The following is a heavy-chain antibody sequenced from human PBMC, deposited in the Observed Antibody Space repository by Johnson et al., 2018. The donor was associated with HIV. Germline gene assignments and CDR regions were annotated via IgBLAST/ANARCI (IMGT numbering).Heavy chain of an antibody. V-gene: IGHV3-33*01. CDR1: VFTFGDYT. D-gene: IGHD6-19*01. CDR3: ARFRQWLVFPAFDI. Sequence: QVQLVESGGGLVQPGRSLRLSCTGSVFTFGDYTMSWFRQAPGKGLEWVAVMWYDGSNKYYADSVKGRFSISRDNAKNSLYLQMNSLRAEDTALYYCARFRQWLVFPAFDIWGQGTMVTVSS. CDR2: MWYDGSNK. J-gene: IGHJ3*02.